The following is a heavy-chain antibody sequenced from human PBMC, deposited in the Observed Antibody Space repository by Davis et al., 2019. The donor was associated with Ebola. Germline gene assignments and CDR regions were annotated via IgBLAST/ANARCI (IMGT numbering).Heavy chain of an antibody. CDR1: GGFVSSGGYS. J-gene: IGHJ6*04. CDR3: VTIVVVPAAMHGYYYYYGMDV. V-gene: IGHV4-30-4*07. D-gene: IGHD2-2*01. Sequence: SETLSLTCAVSGGFVSSGGYSWSWIRQPPGKGLEWIGYYYYTGSTYYSPSLKSRVTISVDTSKNQFSLKLTSVTAADTAVYYCVTIVVVPAAMHGYYYYYGMDVWGKGTTVTVSS. CDR2: YYYTGST.